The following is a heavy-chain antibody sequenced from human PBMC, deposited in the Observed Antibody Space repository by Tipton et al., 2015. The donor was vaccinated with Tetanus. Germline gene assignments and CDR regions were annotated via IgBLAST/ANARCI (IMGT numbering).Heavy chain of an antibody. CDR1: GFSLDSTGVG. Sequence: LVKPTQTLTLTCSFSGFSLDSTGVGVGWIRQPPGKALECLALVHWNDDKRYSPSLKSRLSITRDTSKNTVVLTMTNMDPVDTATYYCARTVTPALKAFDYWGQGTLVAVSS. CDR2: VHWNDDK. D-gene: IGHD4-11*01. V-gene: IGHV2-5*01. J-gene: IGHJ4*02. CDR3: ARTVTPALKAFDY.